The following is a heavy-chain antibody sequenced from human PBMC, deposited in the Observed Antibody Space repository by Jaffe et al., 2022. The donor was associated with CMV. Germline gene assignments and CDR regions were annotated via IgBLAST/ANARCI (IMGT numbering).Heavy chain of an antibody. V-gene: IGHV4-59*08. CDR1: GGSISSYY. CDR3: ARHSKVRGVPIPGYFQH. Sequence: QVQLQESGPGLVKPSETLSLTCTVSGGSISSYYWSWIRQPPGKGLEWIGYIYYSGSTNYNPSLKSRVTISVDTSKNQFSLKLSSVTAADTAVYYCARHSKVRGVPIPGYFQHWGQGTLVTVSS. D-gene: IGHD3-10*01. J-gene: IGHJ1*01. CDR2: IYYSGST.